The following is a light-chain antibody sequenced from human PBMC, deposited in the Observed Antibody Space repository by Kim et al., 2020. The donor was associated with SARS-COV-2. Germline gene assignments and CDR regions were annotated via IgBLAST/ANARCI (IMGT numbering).Light chain of an antibody. V-gene: IGKV1-12*01. CDR3: QSANSVPPWA. J-gene: IGKJ1*01. CDR2: AAS. CDR1: QDISNW. Sequence: DIKMIQSPSSVSASIGDRVTVTCRASQDISNWLAWYQQKPGRAPKLLIYAASSLHGGVPSRFSTSGSGTYFTLTITGLQPEDFATYYCQSANSVPPWAFGQGTKVAIK.